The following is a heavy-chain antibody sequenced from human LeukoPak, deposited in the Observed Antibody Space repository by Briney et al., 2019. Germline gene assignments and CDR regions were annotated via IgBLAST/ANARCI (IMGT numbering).Heavy chain of an antibody. D-gene: IGHD2-21*02. CDR1: VFSLRTPGAS. CDR3: ARSRDLSIAFDY. Sequence: SGPTLVNPTQTLTLTCTFSVFSLRTPGASVGWIRQPPVKALECLALIYWDDDKRYSPSLNNRVTTIRDTSKNQVVLTMTNMDPVDTATYYCARSRDLSIAFDYWGQGTLVTVSS. V-gene: IGHV2-5*02. J-gene: IGHJ4*02. CDR2: IYWDDDK.